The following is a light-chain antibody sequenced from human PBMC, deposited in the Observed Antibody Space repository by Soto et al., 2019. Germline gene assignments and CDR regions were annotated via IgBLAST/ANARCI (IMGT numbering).Light chain of an antibody. V-gene: IGKV3-15*01. CDR1: QSVSSN. CDR3: QQYSNWPLT. Sequence: EIVMTQSPATLSVSPGERATLSCRASQSVSSNLAWYQQKPGQAPRLLIYAASTRATGIPARFSGSGSGTEFTLPISSLQSEDFAVYYCQQYSNWPLTFGGGTKMEIK. J-gene: IGKJ4*01. CDR2: AAS.